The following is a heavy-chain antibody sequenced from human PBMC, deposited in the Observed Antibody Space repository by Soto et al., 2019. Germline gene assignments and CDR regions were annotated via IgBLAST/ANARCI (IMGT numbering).Heavy chain of an antibody. V-gene: IGHV3-33*01. Sequence: QVQLVESGGGVVQPGRSLRLSCAASGFTFSSYGMHWVRQAPGKGLEWVAVIWYDGSNKYCADSVKGRFTISRDNSKNTLYLQMNSLRAEDTAVYYCARDYDSSGYPRYNFDYWGQGTLVTVSS. CDR2: IWYDGSNK. CDR3: ARDYDSSGYPRYNFDY. CDR1: GFTFSSYG. J-gene: IGHJ4*02. D-gene: IGHD3-22*01.